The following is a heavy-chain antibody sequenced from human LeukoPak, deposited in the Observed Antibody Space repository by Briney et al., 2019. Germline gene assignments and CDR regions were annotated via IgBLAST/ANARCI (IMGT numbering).Heavy chain of an antibody. CDR3: ARDYGGSSPFDF. CDR1: GFTFSSYA. D-gene: IGHD4-23*01. V-gene: IGHV3-48*03. Sequence: GGSLRLSCAASGFTFSSYAMHWVRQAPGKGLEWVSYISSSGSTIYYADSVKGRFTISRDNAKNSLYLQMNSLRAEDTAVYYCARDYGGSSPFDFWGQGTLVTASS. J-gene: IGHJ4*02. CDR2: ISSSGSTI.